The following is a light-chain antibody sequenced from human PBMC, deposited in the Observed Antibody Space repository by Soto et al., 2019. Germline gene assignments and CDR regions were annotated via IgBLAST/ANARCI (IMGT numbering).Light chain of an antibody. V-gene: IGKV1-8*01. CDR2: AAS. CDR1: QGIRRY. J-gene: IGKJ2*01. CDR3: QQYYSYPRT. Sequence: AIRMTQSPSSLSASTGDRVTITCQASQGIRRYLAWYQQKPGKAPKLLISAASTLQSGVPSRFSGSGSGTDFTLTSSRLQSEDFATYYWQQYYSYPRTFGQGTKLEIK.